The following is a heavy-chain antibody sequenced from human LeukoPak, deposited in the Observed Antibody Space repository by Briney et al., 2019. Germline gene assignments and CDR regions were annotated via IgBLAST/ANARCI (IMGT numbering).Heavy chain of an antibody. J-gene: IGHJ4*02. V-gene: IGHV1-24*01. CDR1: GYTLTELS. CDR3: ATLKTTGTTWTTFEFWY. CDR2: FDPEDGET. Sequence: ASVKVSCKVSGYTLTELSMHWVRQAPGKGLEWMGGFDPEDGETIYAQKFQGRVTMTEDTSTDTAYMELSSLRSEDTAVYYCATLKTTGTTWTTFEFWYWGQGTLVTVSS. D-gene: IGHD1-1*01.